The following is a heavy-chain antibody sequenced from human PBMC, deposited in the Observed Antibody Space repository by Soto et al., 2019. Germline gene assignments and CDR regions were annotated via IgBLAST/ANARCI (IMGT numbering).Heavy chain of an antibody. CDR3: ARGLYDYSNYYFDY. D-gene: IGHD4-4*01. J-gene: IGHJ4*02. V-gene: IGHV3-72*01. Sequence: GGCLRLSCAASGFTFSDHYMDWVRQAPGKGLEWVGRTRNKANSYTTEYAASVKGRFTISRDDSKNSLYLQMNSLKTEDTAVYYCARGLYDYSNYYFDYWGQGTLVTVSS. CDR1: GFTFSDHY. CDR2: TRNKANSYTT.